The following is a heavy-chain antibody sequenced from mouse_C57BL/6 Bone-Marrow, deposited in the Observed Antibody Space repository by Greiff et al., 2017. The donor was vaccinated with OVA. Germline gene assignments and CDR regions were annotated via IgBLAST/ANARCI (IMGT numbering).Heavy chain of an antibody. CDR1: GYTFTSYW. CDR2: IDPSDSET. J-gene: IGHJ4*01. Sequence: VQLQQSGAELVRPGSSVKLSCKASGYTFTSYWLHWVKQRPIQGLEWIGNIDPSDSETHYNQKFKDKATLTVDKSSSAAYMQLSSLTSEDSAVYYCARWVPYYYAMDYWGQGTSVTVAS. CDR3: ARWVPYYYAMDY. V-gene: IGHV1-52*01.